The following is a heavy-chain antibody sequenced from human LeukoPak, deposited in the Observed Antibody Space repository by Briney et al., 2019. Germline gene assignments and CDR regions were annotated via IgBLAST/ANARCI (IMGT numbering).Heavy chain of an antibody. D-gene: IGHD2-15*01. J-gene: IGHJ6*03. CDR2: ISGSGGST. V-gene: IGHV3-23*01. CDR3: AGSGGSVDYYYYMDV. CDR1: GFTFSSYA. Sequence: GGSLRLSCAASGFTFSSYAMSWVRQAPGKGLEWVSAISGSGGSTYYADSVKGRFTISRDNSKNTLYLQMNSLRAEDTAVYYCAGSGGSVDYYYYMDVWGKGTTVTVSS.